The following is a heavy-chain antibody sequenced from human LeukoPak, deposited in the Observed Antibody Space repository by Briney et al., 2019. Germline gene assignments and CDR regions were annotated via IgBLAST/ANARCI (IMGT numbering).Heavy chain of an antibody. V-gene: IGHV4-4*02. Sequence: SETLSLTCAVSGGSISSSNWGSGVRQPPGKGLEWIGEIYHSGSTNYNPSLKSRVTISVEKSKNQFSLKLSSVTAADTAVYYCARGWGDYAFDYWGQGTLVTVSS. CDR2: IYHSGST. CDR1: GGSISSSNW. D-gene: IGHD4-17*01. J-gene: IGHJ4*02. CDR3: ARGWGDYAFDY.